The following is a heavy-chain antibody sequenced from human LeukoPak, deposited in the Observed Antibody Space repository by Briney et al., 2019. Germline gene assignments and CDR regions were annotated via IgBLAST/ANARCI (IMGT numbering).Heavy chain of an antibody. CDR1: GGTFSSYA. D-gene: IGHD3-22*01. V-gene: IGHV1-69*05. J-gene: IGHJ6*03. CDR3: ARPSDSSSPNYYYMHI. CDR2: IIPIFGTA. Sequence: SVKVSCKASGGTFSSYAISWVRQAPGQGLEWMGGIIPIFGTANYAQEFQGRVTMTSDTSTSTVYMELSSLRSEDTAIYYCARPSDSSSPNYYYMHIWGKGTTVTVSS.